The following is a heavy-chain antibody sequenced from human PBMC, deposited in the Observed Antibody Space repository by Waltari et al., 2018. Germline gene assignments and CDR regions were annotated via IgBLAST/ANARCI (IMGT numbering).Heavy chain of an antibody. CDR1: GVSISDSY. V-gene: IGHV4-4*07. CDR2: VYTTGTT. J-gene: IGHJ1*01. CDR3: ARGYSDDGGEYFQH. D-gene: IGHD3-16*01. Sequence: QVQLQESGPRLVEPWETLSLTCRISGVSISDSYWSWIRQPAGKGLEFIGRVYTTGTTDYNPSLRSRATVSVDKSKNHFSLSLTSVTAADTAIYYCARGYSDDGGEYFQHWGQGTLVSVSS.